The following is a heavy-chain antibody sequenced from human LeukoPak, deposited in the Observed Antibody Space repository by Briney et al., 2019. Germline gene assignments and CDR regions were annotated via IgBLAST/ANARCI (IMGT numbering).Heavy chain of an antibody. CDR3: AREREIYLVVTPYFDY. V-gene: IGHV3-30*03. D-gene: IGHD4-23*01. CDR2: ISYDGSNK. J-gene: IGHJ4*02. Sequence: GGSLRLSCAASGFTFSSYSMNWVRQAPGKGLEWVAVISYDGSNKYYADSVKGRFTISRDNSKNTLYLQMNSLRAEDTAVYYCAREREIYLVVTPYFDYWGQGTLVTVSS. CDR1: GFTFSSYS.